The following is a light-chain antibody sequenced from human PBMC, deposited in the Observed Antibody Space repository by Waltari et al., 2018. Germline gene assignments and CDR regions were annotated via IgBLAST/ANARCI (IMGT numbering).Light chain of an antibody. CDR1: SIDVGGYKY. Sequence: QSALTQPASVSGSPGQSITISCTGTSIDVGGYKYVPWYQQHPGKAPKLMIYDVTNRTSGVSKRLSGSKSGNTASLPISGLQAEDEADYYCSSDTSSSTLVFGGGTRLTVL. V-gene: IGLV2-14*03. CDR3: SSDTSSSTLV. J-gene: IGLJ2*01. CDR2: DVT.